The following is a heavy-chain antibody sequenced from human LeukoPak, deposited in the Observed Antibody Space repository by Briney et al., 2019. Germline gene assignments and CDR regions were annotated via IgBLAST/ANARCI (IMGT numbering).Heavy chain of an antibody. CDR3: ARTRLEPSYGDYFYYYYGMDV. CDR2: IYSGGST. V-gene: IGHV3-53*01. D-gene: IGHD4-17*01. Sequence: GGSLRLSCAASGFTVSSNYMSWVRQAPGKGLEWASVIYSGGSTYYADSVKGRFTISRDNSKNTLYLQMNSLRAEDTAVYYCARTRLEPSYGDYFYYYYGMDVWGQGTTVTVSS. J-gene: IGHJ6*02. CDR1: GFTVSSNY.